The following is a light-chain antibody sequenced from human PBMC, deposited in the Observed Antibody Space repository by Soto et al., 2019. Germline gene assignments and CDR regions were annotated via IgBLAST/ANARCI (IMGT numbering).Light chain of an antibody. CDR3: AVWDDSLTAWV. Sequence: QSVLTQPPSASGTPGQRVTISCSGSSSNIGSNTVNWYQQLPGTAPKLLMYSNNQRPSGVPDRFSGSKSGTSASLAISGLRSEDEADYYCAVWDDSLTAWVFGGGTKLTVL. J-gene: IGLJ3*02. V-gene: IGLV1-44*01. CDR1: SSNIGSNT. CDR2: SNN.